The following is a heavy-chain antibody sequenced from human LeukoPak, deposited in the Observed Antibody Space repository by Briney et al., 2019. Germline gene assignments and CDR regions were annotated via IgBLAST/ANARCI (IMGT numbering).Heavy chain of an antibody. Sequence: SETLSLTCSVSGGSLSGNYWSWIRQPPGKGLEWIGYISNSGTTNYNPSLKSRVTISVDTSRSQFSLELTYVTAADTAIYYCATSDTVSTYNWFDPWGQGTLVTVS. CDR2: ISNSGTT. CDR1: GGSLSGNY. D-gene: IGHD5/OR15-5a*01. CDR3: ATSDTVSTYNWFDP. J-gene: IGHJ5*02. V-gene: IGHV4-4*09.